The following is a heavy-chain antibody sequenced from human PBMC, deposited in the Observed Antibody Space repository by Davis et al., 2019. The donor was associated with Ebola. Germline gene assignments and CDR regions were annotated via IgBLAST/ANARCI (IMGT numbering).Heavy chain of an antibody. V-gene: IGHV4-61*01. CDR3: ARDFMWGSSGYYPHWYFDL. D-gene: IGHD3-22*01. Sequence: PSETLSLTCTVSGGSVSSGSYYWSWIRQPPGKGLEWIGYIYYSGSTNYNPSLKSRVTISVDTSKNQFSLKLSSVTAADTAVYYCARDFMWGSSGYYPHWYFDLWGRGTLVTVSS. CDR1: GGSVSSGSYY. CDR2: IYYSGST. J-gene: IGHJ2*01.